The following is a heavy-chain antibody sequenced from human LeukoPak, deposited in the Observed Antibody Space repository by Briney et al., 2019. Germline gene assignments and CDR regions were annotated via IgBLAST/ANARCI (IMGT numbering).Heavy chain of an antibody. Sequence: PSETLSLTGAVYGGSFSGYYWSWIRQPPGKGLEWIGEINHSGSTNYNPSLKSRVTISVDTSKNQFSLKLSSVTAADTAVYYCARARTTVTTYQFDYWGQGTLVTVSS. D-gene: IGHD4-17*01. CDR2: INHSGST. V-gene: IGHV4-34*01. CDR3: ARARTTVTTYQFDY. J-gene: IGHJ4*02. CDR1: GGSFSGYY.